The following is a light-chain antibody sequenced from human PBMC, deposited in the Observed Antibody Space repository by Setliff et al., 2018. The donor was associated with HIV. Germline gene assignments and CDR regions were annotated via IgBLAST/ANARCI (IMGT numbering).Light chain of an antibody. J-gene: IGLJ1*01. CDR1: SSNIGKNT. CDR2: SDN. V-gene: IGLV1-44*01. Sequence: GGSSNIGKNTVNWYQQLPGTAPKLLVYSDNQRPSGVPDRFSGSQSGTSASLAISGLQSEDEADYYCSAWDDSLTVYVFGTGTKVTVL. CDR3: SAWDDSLTVYV.